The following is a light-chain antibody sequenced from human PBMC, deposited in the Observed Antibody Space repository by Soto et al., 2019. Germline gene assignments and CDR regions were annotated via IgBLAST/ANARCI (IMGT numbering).Light chain of an antibody. J-gene: IGKJ1*01. V-gene: IGKV3-11*01. CDR1: QSVSSY. Sequence: EIVLTQSPATLSLSPGERATLSCRASQSVSSYLAWYQQKPGQAPRLLIYDASNRATALPDRFRGSGSGTVFPHTSRSLEPEDFAVHYCQRRSKWPPWTCGQETKVESK. CDR2: DAS. CDR3: QRRSKWPPWT.